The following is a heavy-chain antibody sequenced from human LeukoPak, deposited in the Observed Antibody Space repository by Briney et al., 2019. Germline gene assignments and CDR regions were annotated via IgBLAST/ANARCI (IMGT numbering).Heavy chain of an antibody. CDR2: IRTNPNNYAT. J-gene: IGHJ6*02. CDR1: GFTFSGST. D-gene: IGHD1-26*01. CDR3: IRGAVSGSYSGLDV. Sequence: GGSLRLSCAASGFTFSGSTIHWVRQASGKGLEWVGRIRTNPNNYATAYGTSVKGRFTLSRDDSRNTAYLQMNSLKTEDTVVYYCIRGAVSGSYSGLDVWGQGTTVTVSS. V-gene: IGHV3-73*01.